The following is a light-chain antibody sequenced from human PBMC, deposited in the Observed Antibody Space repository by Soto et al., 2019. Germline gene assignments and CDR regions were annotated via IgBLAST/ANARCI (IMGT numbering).Light chain of an antibody. J-gene: IGKJ1*01. V-gene: IGKV1-13*02. Sequence: AIQFTQSPSSLAASVGDRVTITCRASQDISSALAWYQQKPGKAPKLLIHKASSLQSGVPSRFSGSGSGTDFTLTISSLHPDDFATYYCQQYNSYSPTFGQGTKVDIK. CDR1: QDISSA. CDR3: QQYNSYSPT. CDR2: KAS.